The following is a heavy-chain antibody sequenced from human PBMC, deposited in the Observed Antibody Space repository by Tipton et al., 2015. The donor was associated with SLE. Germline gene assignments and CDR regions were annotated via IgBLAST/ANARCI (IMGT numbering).Heavy chain of an antibody. J-gene: IGHJ4*02. CDR3: ARDPLSPLDPLHYYFDL. D-gene: IGHD1-1*01. V-gene: IGHV1-18*01. CDR2: ISGYNGNT. Sequence: QLVQSGAEVKKPGASVKVSCKASGYTFTSYGISWVRQAPGQGLEWMGWISGYNGNTKYSQRLQGRVTMTTDTSTSSVYMELRSLRSDDTAVYYCARDPLSPLDPLHYYFDLWGQGTLVTVSS. CDR1: GYTFTSYG.